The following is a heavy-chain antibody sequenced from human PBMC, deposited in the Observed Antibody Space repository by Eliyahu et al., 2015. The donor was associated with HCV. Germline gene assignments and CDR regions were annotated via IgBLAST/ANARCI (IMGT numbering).Heavy chain of an antibody. D-gene: IGHD3-10*01. CDR1: GYTFSSYD. CDR3: XRGXVRGVPSHGY. J-gene: IGHJ4*02. V-gene: IGHV1-8*01. CDR2: MNPDSGNT. Sequence: KTSGYTFSSYDIAWVRQAXGQGLEYMGWMNPDSGNTGYAPKFQGRVTMTSDXSTSTAYMXLSSLXSXDTAVYYCXRGXVRGVPSHGYWGQGTLVTVSS.